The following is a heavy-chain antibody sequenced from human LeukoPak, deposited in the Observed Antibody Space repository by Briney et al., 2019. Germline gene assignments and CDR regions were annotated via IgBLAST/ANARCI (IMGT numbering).Heavy chain of an antibody. CDR1: GLTFSSYG. Sequence: PVGSLRLSCAASGLTFSSYGMHWVRQAPGKGLEWVAVISYDGSNKYYADSVKGRFTISRDNSKNTLYLQINSLRAEDTAVYYCARGGFGELLPLGFDYWGQGTLVTVSS. D-gene: IGHD3-10*01. J-gene: IGHJ4*02. CDR2: ISYDGSNK. CDR3: ARGGFGELLPLGFDY. V-gene: IGHV3-30*03.